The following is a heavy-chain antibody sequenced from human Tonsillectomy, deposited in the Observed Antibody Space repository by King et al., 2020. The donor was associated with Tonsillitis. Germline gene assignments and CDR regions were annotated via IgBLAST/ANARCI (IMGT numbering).Heavy chain of an antibody. Sequence: VQLQQWGAGLLKPSETLSLTCAVYGGSFSGYYWSWIRQPPGKGLEWIGEINHMGSTNHNPPLKSRVTISVDTPNNQFSLKLGSVTAADTAVYYCASNHPGDYYDFWSGYYRNYMDVWGKGTTVTVSS. CDR2: INHMGST. CDR1: GGSFSGYY. V-gene: IGHV4-34*01. CDR3: ASNHPGDYYDFWSGYYRNYMDV. J-gene: IGHJ6*03. D-gene: IGHD3-3*01.